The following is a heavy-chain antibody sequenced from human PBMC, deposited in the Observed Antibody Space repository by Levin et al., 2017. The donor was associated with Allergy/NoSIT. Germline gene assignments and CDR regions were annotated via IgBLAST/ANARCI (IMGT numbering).Heavy chain of an antibody. V-gene: IGHV5-51*01. Sequence: GESLKISCKGSGYSFISYWIGWVRQMPGKGLEWMGIIYPGDSDTRYSPSFQGQVTISADKSISTAYLQWSSLKASDTAMYYCARHSESGIAAASSYYYYGMDVWGQGTTVTVSS. CDR1: GYSFISYW. CDR3: ARHSESGIAAASSYYYYGMDV. CDR2: IYPGDSDT. J-gene: IGHJ6*02. D-gene: IGHD6-25*01.